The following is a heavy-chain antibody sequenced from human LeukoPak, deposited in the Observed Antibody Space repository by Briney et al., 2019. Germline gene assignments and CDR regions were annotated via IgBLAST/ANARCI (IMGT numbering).Heavy chain of an antibody. J-gene: IGHJ4*02. V-gene: IGHV4-38-2*02. CDR2: IYYSGST. D-gene: IGHD6-13*01. CDR3: ANGRAAAGIDY. CDR1: GYSISSSYY. Sequence: SETLSLTCTVSGYSISSSYYWGWIRQPPGKGLAWIGSIYYSGSTYYNPSLKSRVTISVDTSKNQFSLKLSSVTAADTAVYYCANGRAAAGIDYWGQGTLVTVSS.